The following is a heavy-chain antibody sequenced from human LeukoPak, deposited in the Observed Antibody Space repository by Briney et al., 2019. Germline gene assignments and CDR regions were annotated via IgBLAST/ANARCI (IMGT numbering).Heavy chain of an antibody. V-gene: IGHV5-51*01. CDR2: IYPGDSDT. Sequence: GESLKISCKGSGYSFNTYWIGWVRQMPGKGLEWMGIIYPGDSDTKYSPSFQGQVTISADKSISTAYLQWSSLKASDTAMYYCARLYPSLVMAPFDPWGQGTLVTVSS. D-gene: IGHD3-16*02. CDR3: ARLYPSLVMAPFDP. J-gene: IGHJ5*02. CDR1: GYSFNTYW.